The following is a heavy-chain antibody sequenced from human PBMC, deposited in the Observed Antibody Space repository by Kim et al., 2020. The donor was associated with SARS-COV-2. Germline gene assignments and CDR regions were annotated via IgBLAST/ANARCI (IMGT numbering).Heavy chain of an antibody. CDR3: VRRFDGSGESRLDY. V-gene: IGHV4-31*02. J-gene: IGHJ4*02. D-gene: IGHD3-10*01. Sequence: PSLKSRLTISVDTSKNQFTLDLSAVTAADTAVYYCVRRFDGSGESRLDYWGQGTLVIVSS.